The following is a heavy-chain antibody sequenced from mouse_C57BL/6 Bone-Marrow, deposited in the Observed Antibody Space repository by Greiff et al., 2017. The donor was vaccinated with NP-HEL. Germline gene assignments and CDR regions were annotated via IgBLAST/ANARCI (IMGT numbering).Heavy chain of an antibody. D-gene: IGHD1-1*01. J-gene: IGHJ4*01. V-gene: IGHV1-5*01. CDR3: TLYGRDPRYYAMDY. CDR2: IYPGNSDT. Sequence: EVQLQQSGTVLARPGASVKMSCKTSGYTFTSYWMHWVKQRPGQGLEWIGAIYPGNSDTSYNQKFKGKAKLTAVTSASTAYMELSSLTNEDSAVYYCTLYGRDPRYYAMDYWGQGTSVTVSS. CDR1: GYTFTSYW.